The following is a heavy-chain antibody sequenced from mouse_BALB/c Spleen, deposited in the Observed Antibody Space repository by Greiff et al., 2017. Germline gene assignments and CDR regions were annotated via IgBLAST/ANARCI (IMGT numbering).Heavy chain of an antibody. CDR1: GFTFSSYA. J-gene: IGHJ4*01. Sequence: EVKLVESGGGLVKPGGSLKLSCAASGFTFSSYAMSWVRQSPEKRLEWVAEISSGGSYTYYPDTVTGRFTISRDNAKNTLYLEMSSLRSEDTAMYYCARYEDAMDYWGQGTSVTVSS. D-gene: IGHD2-3*01. V-gene: IGHV5-9-4*01. CDR3: ARYEDAMDY. CDR2: ISSGGSYT.